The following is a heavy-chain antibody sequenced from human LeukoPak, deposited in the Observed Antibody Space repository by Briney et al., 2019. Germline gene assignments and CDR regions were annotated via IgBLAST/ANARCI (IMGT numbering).Heavy chain of an antibody. D-gene: IGHD3-22*01. J-gene: IGHJ4*02. CDR1: GFTFSSYA. CDR3: VRGRITMIVVGPFDY. V-gene: IGHV3-30-3*01. CDR2: ISYDGNNK. Sequence: GGSLRLSCAASGFTFSSYAMHWVRQAPGKGLEWVAVISYDGNNKYYADSVKGRFTISRDNSKNTLYLQMNSLRAEDTAVYYCVRGRITMIVVGPFDYWGQGTLVTVSS.